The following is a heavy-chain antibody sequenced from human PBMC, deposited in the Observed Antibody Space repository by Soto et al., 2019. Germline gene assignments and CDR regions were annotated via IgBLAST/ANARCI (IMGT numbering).Heavy chain of an antibody. CDR3: AGVAV. V-gene: IGHV3-7*05. D-gene: IGHD6-19*01. CDR1: GFTFSNYW. J-gene: IGHJ4*02. Sequence: EVQLVESEGGLVQHGGSLRLSCAASGFTFSNYWMSWVRQAPGKGLEWVANIKVDGSEKYYVDSVKGRFTISRDNAKNSLYLQMNSLRAEDTAVYYCAGVAVRGQGTLVTVSS. CDR2: IKVDGSEK.